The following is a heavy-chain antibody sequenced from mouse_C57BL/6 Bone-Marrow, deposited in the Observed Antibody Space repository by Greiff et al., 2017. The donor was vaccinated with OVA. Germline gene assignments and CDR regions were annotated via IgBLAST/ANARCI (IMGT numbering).Heavy chain of an antibody. V-gene: IGHV14-2*01. J-gene: IGHJ1*03. CDR1: GFNIQDYY. CDR3: ARSIPLYDDDGGPNGYFDV. D-gene: IGHD2-4*01. CDR2: IDPVAGET. Sequence: EVQLQQSGAELVKPGASVKLSCTASGFNIQDYYMHWVKQRTEQGLEWIGRIDPVAGETKYAPKFPGKATLTANTSSNTAYLKLSSLTAEDTADYYCARSIPLYDDDGGPNGYFDVWGTGTTVTVSS.